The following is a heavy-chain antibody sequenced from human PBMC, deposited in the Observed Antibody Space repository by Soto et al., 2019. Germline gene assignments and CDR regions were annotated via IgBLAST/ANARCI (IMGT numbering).Heavy chain of an antibody. CDR3: ARHGGYSSSWYVLNWFDP. J-gene: IGHJ5*02. Sequence: SETLSLTCTVSGGSISSSSYYWGWIRQPPGRGLEWIGSIYYSGSTYYNPSLKSRVTISVDTSKNQFSPKLSSVTAADTAVYYCARHGGYSSSWYVLNWFDPWGQGTLVTVSS. CDR2: IYYSGST. CDR1: GGSISSSSYY. D-gene: IGHD6-13*01. V-gene: IGHV4-39*01.